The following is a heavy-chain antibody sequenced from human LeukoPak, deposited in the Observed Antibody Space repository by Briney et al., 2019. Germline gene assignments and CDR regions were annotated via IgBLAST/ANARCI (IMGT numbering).Heavy chain of an antibody. CDR3: AKSAYCSGGSCYSGWFDP. Sequence: GRSLRLSCAASGLTFSSYAMSWVRQAPGKGLEWVSAISGSGGSTYYADSVKGRFTISRDNSKNTLYLQMNSLRAEDTAVYYCAKSAYCSGGSCYSGWFDPWGQGTLVTVSS. CDR2: ISGSGGST. V-gene: IGHV3-23*01. D-gene: IGHD2-15*01. J-gene: IGHJ5*02. CDR1: GLTFSSYA.